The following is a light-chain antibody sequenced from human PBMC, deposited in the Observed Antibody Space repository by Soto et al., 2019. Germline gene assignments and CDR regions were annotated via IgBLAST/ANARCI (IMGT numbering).Light chain of an antibody. V-gene: IGKV3-20*01. CDR1: QSVSSSY. CDR3: QQHGSSPPWT. Sequence: EIVLTQSPGTLSLSPGERATLSCRASQSVSSSYLAWYQQKPGQAPRLLIYGASSRAAVIPHRFSGSGCGTEFSITTSSMQPADVVAYYYQQHGSSPPWTFGQGTKVEIK. J-gene: IGKJ1*01. CDR2: GAS.